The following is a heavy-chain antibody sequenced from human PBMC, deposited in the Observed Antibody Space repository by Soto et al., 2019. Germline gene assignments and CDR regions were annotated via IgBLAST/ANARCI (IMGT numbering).Heavy chain of an antibody. J-gene: IGHJ5*02. V-gene: IGHV4-59*01. Sequence: QVQLQESGPGLVKPSETLSLTCTVSGGSISSYYWSWIRQPPGKGLEWIGYIYYSGSTNYNPSLTRRVPIPVATSKTQFSLKLRSVTAADTAVYYCARAELNYSGSAWFDPWGQGTLVTVSS. CDR3: ARAELNYSGSAWFDP. CDR1: GGSISSYY. D-gene: IGHD3-10*01. CDR2: IYYSGST.